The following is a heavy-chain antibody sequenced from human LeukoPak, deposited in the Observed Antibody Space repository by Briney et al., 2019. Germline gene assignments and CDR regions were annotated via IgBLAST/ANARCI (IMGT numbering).Heavy chain of an antibody. J-gene: IGHJ5*02. Sequence: SVKVSCKASGFTFTRYGISWVRQAPGQGLEWMGGIIPIFGTANYAQKFQGRVTITADESTSTAYMELSSLRSEDTAVYYCARDFFDWLPRTPPWGQGTLVTVSS. CDR1: GFTFTRYG. CDR2: IIPIFGTA. V-gene: IGHV1-69*13. D-gene: IGHD3-9*01. CDR3: ARDFFDWLPRTPP.